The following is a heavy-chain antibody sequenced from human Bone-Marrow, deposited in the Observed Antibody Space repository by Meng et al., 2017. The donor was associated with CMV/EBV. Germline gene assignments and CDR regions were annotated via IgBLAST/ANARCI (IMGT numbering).Heavy chain of an antibody. J-gene: IGHJ2*01. CDR1: GFTFSSYA. CDR3: ARVGYLSIAARPWWYFDL. V-gene: IGHV3-30*04. D-gene: IGHD6-6*01. CDR2: ISYDGSNK. Sequence: GESLKISCAASGFTFSSYAMHWVRQAPGKGLEWVAVISYDGSNKYYADSVKGRFTISRDNSKNTLYLQMNSLRAEDTAVYYCARVGYLSIAARPWWYFDLWGRGTLVTVSS.